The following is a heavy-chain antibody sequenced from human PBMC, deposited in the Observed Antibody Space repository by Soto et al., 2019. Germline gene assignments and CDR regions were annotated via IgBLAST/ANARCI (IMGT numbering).Heavy chain of an antibody. V-gene: IGHV4-4*02. CDR2: IHHSGGT. CDR1: GGSVSNNNW. D-gene: IGHD2-8*02. CDR3: ARELLAPTRGWFDP. J-gene: IGHJ5*02. Sequence: QVQLQESGPGLVKPSGTLSLSCAVSGGSVSNNNWWSWVRQSPGNGLEWIGEIHHSGGTSYNPSLESRATLSVDKSKNELSLRLNYVTAADTAVYYCARELLAPTRGWFDPWGQGTLVRVSS.